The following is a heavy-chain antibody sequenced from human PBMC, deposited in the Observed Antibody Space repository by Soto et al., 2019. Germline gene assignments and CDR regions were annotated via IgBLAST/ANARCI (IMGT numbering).Heavy chain of an antibody. D-gene: IGHD2-2*01. J-gene: IGHJ3*02. CDR1: GYSFTNYW. Sequence: GESLKISCKGSGYSFTNYWIGWVRQMPGKGLEWMGIVYPGDFDIRYSPSFQGQVTISADKSISTAYLQWSSLKASDTAMYYCARRGYCSSISCYSGDAFDIWGQGTMVTVSS. CDR3: ARRGYCSSISCYSGDAFDI. CDR2: VYPGDFDI. V-gene: IGHV5-51*01.